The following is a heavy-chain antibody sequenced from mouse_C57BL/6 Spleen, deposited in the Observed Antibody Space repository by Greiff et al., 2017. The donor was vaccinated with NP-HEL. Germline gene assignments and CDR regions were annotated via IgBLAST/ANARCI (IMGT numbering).Heavy chain of an antibody. J-gene: IGHJ4*01. D-gene: IGHD2-4*01. CDR2: IYPGNSDT. V-gene: IGHV1-5*01. Sequence: EVQLQQSGTVLARPGASVKMSCKTSGYTFTSYWMHWVKQRPGQGLEWIGAIYPGNSDTSYNQKFKGKAKLTAVTSASTAYMELSSLTNEDSAVYYCTGGYYDYDNAMDYWGQGTSVTVSS. CDR1: GYTFTSYW. CDR3: TGGYYDYDNAMDY.